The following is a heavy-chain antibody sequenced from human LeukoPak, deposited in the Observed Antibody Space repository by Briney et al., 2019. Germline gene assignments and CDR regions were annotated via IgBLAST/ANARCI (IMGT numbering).Heavy chain of an antibody. J-gene: IGHJ5*02. CDR2: INPNSGGT. V-gene: IGHV1-2*02. CDR3: ARDVLRYFDWLNNWFDP. D-gene: IGHD3-9*01. Sequence: ASVKVSCKASGYTFTGYYMHWVRQAPGQGLEWMGWINPNSGGTNYAQKLQGRVTMTTDTSTSTAYMELRSLRSDDTAVYYCARDVLRYFDWLNNWFDPWGQGTLVTVSS. CDR1: GYTFTGYY.